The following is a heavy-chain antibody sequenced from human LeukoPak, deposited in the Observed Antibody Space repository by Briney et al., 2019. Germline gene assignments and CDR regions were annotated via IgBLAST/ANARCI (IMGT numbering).Heavy chain of an antibody. CDR2: IKPDGSEK. D-gene: IGHD6-13*01. CDR1: GFTFSSYS. Sequence: GGSLRLSCAASGFTFSSYSMNWVRQAPGKGLEWVANIKPDGSEKYYVDSVKGRFTISRDNAKNSLYLQMNSLRAEDTAVYYCARDKAHLAAAGFIDYWGQGTLVTVSS. J-gene: IGHJ4*02. CDR3: ARDKAHLAAAGFIDY. V-gene: IGHV3-7*01.